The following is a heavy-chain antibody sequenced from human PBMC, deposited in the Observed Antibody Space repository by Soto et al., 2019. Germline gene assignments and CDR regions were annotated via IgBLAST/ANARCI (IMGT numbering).Heavy chain of an antibody. J-gene: IGHJ5*02. D-gene: IGHD3-10*01. CDR1: GFTFSTYW. Sequence: PGGSLRLSCAASGFTFSTYWMHWVRQAPGKGLVWVSRINSDGSTTNYADSVRGRFTISRDNAKNTLYLQMNSLGAEDTAVYYCASSGSGNYGISWLDPWGQGTLVTVSS. CDR2: INSDGSTT. CDR3: ASSGSGNYGISWLDP. V-gene: IGHV3-74*01.